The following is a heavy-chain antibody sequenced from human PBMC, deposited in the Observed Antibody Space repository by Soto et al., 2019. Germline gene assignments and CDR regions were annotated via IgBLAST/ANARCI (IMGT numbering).Heavy chain of an antibody. CDR1: GYTFTNYY. J-gene: IGHJ3*02. Sequence: GESLKISCKGSGYTFTNYYIGWLLQLPGKGLERMGIIYPDDSTTRYGPSFQGQVTISVDKSIDTAFLQWGSLRASDTAMYYCARLRTSVTTEDAFDIWGPGTKVTVSS. CDR3: ARLRTSVTTEDAFDI. V-gene: IGHV5-51*01. CDR2: IYPDDSTT. D-gene: IGHD4-17*01.